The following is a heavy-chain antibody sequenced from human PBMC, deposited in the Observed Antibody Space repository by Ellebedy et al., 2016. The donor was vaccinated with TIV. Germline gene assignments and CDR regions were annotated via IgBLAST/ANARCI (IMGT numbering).Heavy chain of an antibody. CDR1: AGSFSGYY. D-gene: IGHD6-13*01. V-gene: IGHV4-34*01. J-gene: IGHJ3*02. Sequence: MPSETLSLTCAVYAGSFSGYYWSRTRQPPGKVLEWVGEINHSGSTNYNPSLKSRVTISVDTSKNQFSLKLSSVTAADTAVYYCARVVWQQPVSYAFDIWGQGTMVTVSS. CDR2: INHSGST. CDR3: ARVVWQQPVSYAFDI.